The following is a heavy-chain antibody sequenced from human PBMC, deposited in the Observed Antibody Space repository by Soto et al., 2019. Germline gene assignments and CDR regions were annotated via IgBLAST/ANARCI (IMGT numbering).Heavy chain of an antibody. J-gene: IGHJ3*02. Sequence: QVQLQQWGAGLLKPSETLSLTCAVYGGSFSGYYWSWIRQPPGKGLEWIGEINHSGSTNYNPSLKSRVNISVYTSKNQVSLKLRSVSAAETALYYCAHPGLGFYEAFDIWGQGTMVTVSS. V-gene: IGHV4-34*01. CDR1: GGSFSGYY. CDR3: AHPGLGFYEAFDI. D-gene: IGHD1-26*01. CDR2: INHSGST.